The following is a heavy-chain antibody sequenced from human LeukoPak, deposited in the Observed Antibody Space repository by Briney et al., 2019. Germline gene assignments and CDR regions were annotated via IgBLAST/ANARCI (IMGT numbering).Heavy chain of an antibody. D-gene: IGHD2-2*01. CDR3: AREAAAFYWYFDL. CDR1: GFTFSSYS. J-gene: IGHJ2*01. CDR2: ISSSSSYI. Sequence: GGSLRLSCAASGFTFSSYSMNWVREAPGKGGEWGSSISSSSSYIYYADSVKGRFTISRDNAKNSLYLQMNSLRAEDTAVYYCAREAAAFYWYFDLWGRGTLVTVSS. V-gene: IGHV3-21*01.